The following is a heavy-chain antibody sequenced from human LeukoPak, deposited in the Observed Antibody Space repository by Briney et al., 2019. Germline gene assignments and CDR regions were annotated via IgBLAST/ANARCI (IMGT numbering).Heavy chain of an antibody. J-gene: IGHJ6*04. CDR3: EELGITMIGGV. CDR2: ICSSGSNI. CDR1: GFTFSSYE. Sequence: GGSLRLSCAASGFTFSSYEMNWVRQAPGKGLEWVAYICSSGSNIYYADSVKGRFTISRDNAKNSLYLQMNSRRAEDPAVYYGEELGITMIGGVWSKGTTVTISS. V-gene: IGHV3-48*03. D-gene: IGHD3-10*02.